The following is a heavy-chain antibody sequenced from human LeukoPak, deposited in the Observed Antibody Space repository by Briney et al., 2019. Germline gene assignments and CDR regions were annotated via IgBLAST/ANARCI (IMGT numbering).Heavy chain of an antibody. V-gene: IGHV1-18*01. J-gene: IGHJ5*02. CDR2: ISAYNGNT. CDR3: ARPVVGATTSWFDP. D-gene: IGHD1-26*01. CDR1: GYTFTSYG. Sequence: ASVKVSCKASGYTFTSYGISWVRQAPGQGLEWMGRISAYNGNTNYAQKLQGRVTMTTDTSTSTAYMELRSLRSDDTAVYYCARPVVGATTSWFDPWGQGTLVTVSS.